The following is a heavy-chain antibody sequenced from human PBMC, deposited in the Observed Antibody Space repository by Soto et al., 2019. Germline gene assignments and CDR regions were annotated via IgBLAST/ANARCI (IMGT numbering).Heavy chain of an antibody. V-gene: IGHV3-33*01. CDR1: GFTFSNYG. CDR3: ARDDGYLG. D-gene: IGHD5-12*01. CDR2: IWYDGSNK. J-gene: IGHJ4*02. Sequence: QVQLVESGGGVVQPGRSLRLSCAASGFTFSNYGTHWVRQAPGKGLEWVAIIWYDGSNKDYADSVKGRFTVSRDNAKNTLYLQMNSLRAEDTAVYYCARDDGYLGWGQGTLVTVSS.